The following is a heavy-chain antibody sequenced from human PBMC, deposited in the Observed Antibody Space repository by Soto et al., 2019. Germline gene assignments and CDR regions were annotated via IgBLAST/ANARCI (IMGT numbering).Heavy chain of an antibody. CDR2: IYYSGST. D-gene: IGHD6-6*01. Sequence: QVQLQESGPGLVKPSETLSLTCTVSGGSISSSYWTWIRQPPGKGLEWIGYIYYSGSTKYNPSLKSRVTISVDTSKNQFSLKLSSVTAADTAVYYCARGRGYSSSDPWGYWGQGTLVTDSS. V-gene: IGHV4-59*01. CDR3: ARGRGYSSSDPWGY. CDR1: GGSISSSY. J-gene: IGHJ4*02.